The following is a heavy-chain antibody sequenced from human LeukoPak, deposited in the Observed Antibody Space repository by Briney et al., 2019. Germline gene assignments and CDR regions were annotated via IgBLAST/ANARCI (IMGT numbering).Heavy chain of an antibody. CDR2: INPNSGGT. CDR1: GYTFTGYY. V-gene: IGHV1-2*06. D-gene: IGHD2/OR15-2a*01. J-gene: IGHJ5*02. CDR3: ARDRQRRESWFDP. Sequence: ASVKVSCKASGYTFTGYYMHWVRQAPGQGLEWMGRINPNSGGTNYAQKFQGRVTMTRDTSISTAYMELSRLRSDDTAVYYCARDRQRRESWFDPWGRGTLVTVSS.